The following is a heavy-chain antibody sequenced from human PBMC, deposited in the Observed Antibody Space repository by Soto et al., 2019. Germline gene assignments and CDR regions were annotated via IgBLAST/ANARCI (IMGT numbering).Heavy chain of an antibody. J-gene: IGHJ4*02. D-gene: IGHD2-15*01. CDR3: AKDPKSRYCSGGSCESDDY. V-gene: IGHV3-23*01. CDR1: GFTFSSYA. Sequence: GSLRLSCAASGFTFSSYAMSWVRQAPGKGLEWVSAISGSGGSTYYADSVKGRFTISRDNSKNTLYLQMNSLRAEDTAVYYCAKDPKSRYCSGGSCESDDYWGQGXLVTVSS. CDR2: ISGSGGST.